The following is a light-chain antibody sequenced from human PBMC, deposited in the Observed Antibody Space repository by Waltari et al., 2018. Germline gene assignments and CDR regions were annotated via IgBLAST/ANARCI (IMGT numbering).Light chain of an antibody. J-gene: IGLJ2*01. CDR3: CSYVGASTFV. Sequence: QSALTQPRPVSGSPGQSVTIPCTGASSAVGDYDDVSWYHQHPGKVPKLLIFDVYKRPSGVPDRFSGSKSGNTASLTISGLQPEDEADYHCCSYVGASTFVFGGGTKLTVL. CDR2: DVY. V-gene: IGLV2-11*01. CDR1: SSAVGDYDD.